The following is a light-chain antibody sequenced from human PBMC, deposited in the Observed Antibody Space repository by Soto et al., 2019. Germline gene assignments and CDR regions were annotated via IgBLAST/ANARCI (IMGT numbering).Light chain of an antibody. CDR2: GAS. Sequence: EIVLTQSPGTLSLSPGERATLSCRASQSVNSDYLAWFQQKPGQAPRLLIYGASTRATGIPARFSGGGSGTEFTLTISRLEPEDFAVYYCQQYGSSPITFGQGTRLEIK. V-gene: IGKV3-20*01. J-gene: IGKJ5*01. CDR3: QQYGSSPIT. CDR1: QSVNSDY.